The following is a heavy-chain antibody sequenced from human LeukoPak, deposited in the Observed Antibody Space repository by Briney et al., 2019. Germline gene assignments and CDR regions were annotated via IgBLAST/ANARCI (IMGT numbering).Heavy chain of an antibody. Sequence: PGGSLRLSCAASGFTFSSYSMNWVRQAPGKGLEWVSSISSSSSYIYYADSVKGRFTISRDNAKNSLYLQMNSLRAEDTAVYYCAKGTYYYYDSSGYQVDYWGQGTLVTVSS. V-gene: IGHV3-21*04. CDR2: ISSSSSYI. D-gene: IGHD3-22*01. CDR1: GFTFSSYS. CDR3: AKGTYYYYDSSGYQVDY. J-gene: IGHJ4*02.